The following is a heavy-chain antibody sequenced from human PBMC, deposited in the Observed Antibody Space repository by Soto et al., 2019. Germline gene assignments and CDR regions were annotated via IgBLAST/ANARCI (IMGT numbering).Heavy chain of an antibody. J-gene: IGHJ2*01. CDR3: ARDATYGSGGGPDWYFDI. D-gene: IGHD3-10*01. Sequence: EVQLVESGGGLVQPGGSLRLSCAASGFTFSTYDMHWVRQVTGKGLEWVSAIGTTGDTYYPGSVKGRFTISRDDAKNSLYLQMKSGGAGDTAVYYCARDATYGSGGGPDWYFDIWGRGTVVTVSS. CDR2: IGTTGDT. CDR1: GFTFSTYD. V-gene: IGHV3-13*04.